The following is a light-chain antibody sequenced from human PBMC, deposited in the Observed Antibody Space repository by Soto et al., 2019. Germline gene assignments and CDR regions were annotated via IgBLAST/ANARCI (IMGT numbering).Light chain of an antibody. CDR3: QQYNNWTPLT. CDR1: QSVSSN. J-gene: IGKJ4*01. CDR2: GAS. V-gene: IGKV3-15*01. Sequence: IVMTESPATLSEFEGEIATLSCTFIQSVSSNLAWYQQKPGQAPRLLIYGASTRATGIPARFSGSGSGKEFTITISSLQSEDFAVYYCQQYNNWTPLTFGGGTKVDIK.